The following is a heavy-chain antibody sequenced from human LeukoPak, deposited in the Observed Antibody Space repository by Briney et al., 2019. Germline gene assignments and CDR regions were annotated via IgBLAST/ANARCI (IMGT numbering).Heavy chain of an antibody. CDR1: GGSISSSSYY. D-gene: IGHD3-10*01. CDR2: IYYSGST. Sequence: SETLSLTCTVSGGSISSSSYYWGWIRQPPGKGLEWIGSIYYSGSTYYNPSLKSRVTISLDTSKNQFFLKLSSVTAADTAVYYRARGIYYYGSGSLNWFDPWGQGTLVTVSS. CDR3: ARGIYYYGSGSLNWFDP. V-gene: IGHV4-39*07. J-gene: IGHJ5*02.